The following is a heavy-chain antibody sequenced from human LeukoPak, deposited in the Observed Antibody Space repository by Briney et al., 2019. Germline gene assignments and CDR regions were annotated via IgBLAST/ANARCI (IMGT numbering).Heavy chain of an antibody. CDR1: GYTFTSYD. CDR3: ARPRLDTAMGDAFDI. D-gene: IGHD5-18*01. CDR2: MNPNSGNT. V-gene: IGHV1-8*01. Sequence: ASVKVSCKSSGYTFTSYDIHWVRQATGQGLEWMGWMNPNSGNTGYAQKFQGRVTMTRNTSISTAYMELSSLRSEDTAVYYCARPRLDTAMGDAFDIWGQGTMVTVSS. J-gene: IGHJ3*02.